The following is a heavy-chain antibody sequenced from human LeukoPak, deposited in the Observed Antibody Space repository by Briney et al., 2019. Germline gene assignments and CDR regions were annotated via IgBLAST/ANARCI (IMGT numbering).Heavy chain of an antibody. CDR3: ARPHYYGSGSYYPGPSYYFDY. D-gene: IGHD3-10*01. Sequence: GESLKISCKGSGYSFTSYWIGWVRQMPGKGLEWMGIIYPGDSDTRYSPSFQGQVTISADKSISTAYLQWSSLKASDTAMYYCARPHYYGSGSYYPGPSYYFDYWGQGTLVTVSS. V-gene: IGHV5-51*01. CDR1: GYSFTSYW. CDR2: IYPGDSDT. J-gene: IGHJ4*02.